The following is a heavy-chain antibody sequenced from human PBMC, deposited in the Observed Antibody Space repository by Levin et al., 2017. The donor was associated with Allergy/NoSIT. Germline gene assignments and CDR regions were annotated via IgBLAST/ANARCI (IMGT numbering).Heavy chain of an antibody. Sequence: LSLTCAASGFTFSRFWMSWVRQAPGKGLEWVANIEQDGSEEYYVDSVKGRFTISRDNAKNSLYLQMNSLRAEDTAVYFCTREQYGSGQDYWGQGTLVTVSS. CDR1: GFTFSRFW. D-gene: IGHD3-10*01. V-gene: IGHV3-7*04. J-gene: IGHJ4*02. CDR2: IEQDGSEE. CDR3: TREQYGSGQDY.